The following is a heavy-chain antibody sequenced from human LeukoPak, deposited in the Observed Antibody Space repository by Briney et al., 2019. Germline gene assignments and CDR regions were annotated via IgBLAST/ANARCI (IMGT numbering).Heavy chain of an antibody. Sequence: SETLSLTCTVSGGSISSYYWSWIRQPPGKGLEWIGEINHSGSTNYNPSLKSRVTISVDTSKNQFSLKLSSVTAADTAVYYCARRRTYSNYVGWFDPWGQGTLVTVSS. V-gene: IGHV4-34*01. D-gene: IGHD4-11*01. CDR1: GGSISSYY. CDR3: ARRRTYSNYVGWFDP. J-gene: IGHJ5*02. CDR2: INHSGST.